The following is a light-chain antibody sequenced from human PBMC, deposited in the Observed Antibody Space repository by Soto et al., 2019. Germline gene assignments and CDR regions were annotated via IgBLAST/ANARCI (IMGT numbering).Light chain of an antibody. CDR2: DVR. V-gene: IGLV2-14*03. J-gene: IGLJ1*01. CDR1: SSDFGGYNY. CDR3: SSYTSSGIYV. Sequence: ALTQPASLSGSPGQSITISCTGTSSDFGGYNYVSWYQRHPGEAPKLLISDVRNRPSGVSNRFSGSKSGNTASLTISGLQAEDEADYYCSSYTSSGIYVFGTGTKVTVL.